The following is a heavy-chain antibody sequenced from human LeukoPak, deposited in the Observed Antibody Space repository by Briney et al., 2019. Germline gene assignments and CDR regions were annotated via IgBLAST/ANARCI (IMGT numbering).Heavy chain of an antibody. D-gene: IGHD3-22*01. CDR3: ARASKYYYDSSGYPIFDY. Sequence: SETVSLTCTVSGGSISSYYWSWIRQPPGKGLEWIGYIYYSGSTNYNPSLKSRVTISVDTSKNQFSLKLSSVTAADTAVYYCARASKYYYDSSGYPIFDYWGQGTLVTVSS. CDR1: GGSISSYY. V-gene: IGHV4-59*01. CDR2: IYYSGST. J-gene: IGHJ4*02.